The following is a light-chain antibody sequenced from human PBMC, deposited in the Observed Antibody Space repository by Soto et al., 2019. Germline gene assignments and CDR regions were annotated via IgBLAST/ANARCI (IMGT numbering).Light chain of an antibody. CDR1: QSVSSSY. V-gene: IGKV3-15*01. J-gene: IGKJ4*01. Sequence: EIVLTQSPGTLSLSPGERVTLSCRASQSVSSSYLAWYQHKPGQTPRLLIYDTSTRATGVPARFSGSRSGPEFTLTPNSLQSEDFAIYYCQPYNNWPLTLRGGTKVDIK. CDR3: QPYNNWPLT. CDR2: DTS.